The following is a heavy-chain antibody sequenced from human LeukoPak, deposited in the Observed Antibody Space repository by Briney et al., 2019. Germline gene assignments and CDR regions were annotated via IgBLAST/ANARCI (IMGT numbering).Heavy chain of an antibody. Sequence: SQTLSLTCAISGDTVSSNSGVWNWIRQSPSRGLEWLGRTYYRSKWYDDYAVSVRSRITINPDTSKNQFSLQLTSVTPEDTAVYYCARSWNSGNFWYWGQGTLVTVSS. V-gene: IGHV6-1*01. CDR3: ARSWNSGNFWY. D-gene: IGHD1-26*01. J-gene: IGHJ4*02. CDR2: TYYRSKWYD. CDR1: GDTVSSNSGV.